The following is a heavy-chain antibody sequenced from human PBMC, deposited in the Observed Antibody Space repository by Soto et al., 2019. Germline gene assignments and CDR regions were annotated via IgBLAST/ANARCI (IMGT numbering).Heavy chain of an antibody. CDR1: GFSLSTSGVG. CDR3: AHRSAAAGTFSYFDF. Sequence: ESGPTLVNPTQTLTLTCTFSGFSLSTSGVGVGWIRQPPGKALEWLGIIYWDDDKRYRPSLKSRLTITKDTSKNQLVLTMTNMDPVDTATYYCAHRSAAAGTFSYFDFWGQGTLVTVSS. V-gene: IGHV2-5*02. J-gene: IGHJ4*02. CDR2: IYWDDDK. D-gene: IGHD1-7*01.